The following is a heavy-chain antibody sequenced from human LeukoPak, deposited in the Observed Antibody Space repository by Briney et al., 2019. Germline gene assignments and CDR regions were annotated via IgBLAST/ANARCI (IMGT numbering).Heavy chain of an antibody. J-gene: IGHJ4*02. CDR2: IKQDGSEK. D-gene: IGHD1-20*01. V-gene: IGHV3-7*03. CDR3: ARAATYNWNDVNY. CDR1: GFTFDDYT. Sequence: PGGSLRLSCAASGFTFDDYTMHWVRQAPGKGLEWVANIKQDGSEKYYVDSVKGRFTISRDNAKNSVYLQMNSLRAEDTAVYYCARAATYNWNDVNYWGQGTLVTVSS.